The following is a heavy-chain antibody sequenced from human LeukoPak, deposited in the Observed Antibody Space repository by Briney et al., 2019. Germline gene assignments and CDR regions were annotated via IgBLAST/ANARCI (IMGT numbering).Heavy chain of an antibody. Sequence: SQTLSLTCTVSGGSISSGGYYWSWIRQPPGKGLEWIGYIYHSGSTYYNPSLKSRVTISVDRSKNQFSLKLSSVTAADTAVYYCARDLVPYRIAAADSKDYYYGMDVWGQGTTVTVSS. CDR2: IYHSGST. CDR1: GGSISSGGYY. J-gene: IGHJ6*02. CDR3: ARDLVPYRIAAADSKDYYYGMDV. D-gene: IGHD6-13*01. V-gene: IGHV4-30-2*01.